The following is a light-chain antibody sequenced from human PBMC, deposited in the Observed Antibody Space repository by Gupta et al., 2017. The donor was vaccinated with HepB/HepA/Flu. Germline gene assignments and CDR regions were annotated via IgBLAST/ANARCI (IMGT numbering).Light chain of an antibody. Sequence: EIVLTQSPGTLSLSPGERATLSCRASQSVSSNYLVWYQQIPGQAPRLIIYGASNRATVTTDRFSRRGDGKHFTLTISRRETEDCAGYFGQHDSTSRHFGQRTKLDLK. V-gene: IGKV3-20*01. CDR1: QSVSSNY. J-gene: IGKJ2*01. CDR2: GAS. CDR3: QHDSTSRH.